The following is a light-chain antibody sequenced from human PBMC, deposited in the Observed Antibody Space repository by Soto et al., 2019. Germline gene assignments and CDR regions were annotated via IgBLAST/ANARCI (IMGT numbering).Light chain of an antibody. CDR1: QSISTH. V-gene: IGKV3-11*01. CDR2: DSS. CDR3: SRLA. J-gene: IGKJ4*01. Sequence: LVLTQSPATRSLSPGERATLSCRASQSISTHLAWYQKKPGQAPRLLITDSSKRATGIPARFSGSGSGTDFTLISSSLEPEDFALYYCSRLAFGGGTKVEIK.